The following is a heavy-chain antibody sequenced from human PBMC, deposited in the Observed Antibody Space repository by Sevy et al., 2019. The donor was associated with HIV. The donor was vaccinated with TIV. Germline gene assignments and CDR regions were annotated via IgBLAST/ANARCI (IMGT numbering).Heavy chain of an antibody. CDR3: ARDNSYAAGRFDP. CDR1: GFTFSSYA. J-gene: IGHJ5*02. V-gene: IGHV3-30-3*01. Sequence: GGSLRLSCAASGFTFSSYAMHWVRQAPGKGLEWVAVISYDGSNKYYADSVKGRFTISRDNSKNTLYLQMNSLRAEDTAVYYGARDNSYAAGRFDPRGQGTLVTVSS. D-gene: IGHD2-2*01. CDR2: ISYDGSNK.